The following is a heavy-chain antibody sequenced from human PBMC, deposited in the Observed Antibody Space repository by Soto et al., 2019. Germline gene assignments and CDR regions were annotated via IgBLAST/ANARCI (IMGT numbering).Heavy chain of an antibody. CDR3: ARAYYYDRSGTDKEYYFDY. CDR2: IWYDGSNK. CDR1: GFTFSSYG. D-gene: IGHD3-22*01. J-gene: IGHJ4*02. Sequence: QVQLVESGGGVVQPGRSLRLSCAASGFTFSSYGMHWVRQAPGKGLEWVAVIWYDGSNKYYADSVKGRFTISRDNSKNTLYLQMNSLRAEGTAVYYCARAYYYDRSGTDKEYYFDYWGQGTLVTVSS. V-gene: IGHV3-33*01.